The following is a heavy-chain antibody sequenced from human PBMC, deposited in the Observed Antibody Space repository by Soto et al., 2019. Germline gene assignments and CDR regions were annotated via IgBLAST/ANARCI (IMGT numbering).Heavy chain of an antibody. Sequence: RSDTLSLTCSFSGGSFSSGDYYWRWIGQPPEKGQAWIGYIYYSGSTNYNPSLKSRVTISGDTSKNQFSLELSSVTAADTAVYYCAREIVGITMVRGVINYGMDVWGQGTTVTVSS. J-gene: IGHJ6*02. D-gene: IGHD3-10*01. CDR1: GGSFSSGDYY. CDR3: AREIVGITMVRGVINYGMDV. CDR2: IYYSGST. V-gene: IGHV4-30-4*02.